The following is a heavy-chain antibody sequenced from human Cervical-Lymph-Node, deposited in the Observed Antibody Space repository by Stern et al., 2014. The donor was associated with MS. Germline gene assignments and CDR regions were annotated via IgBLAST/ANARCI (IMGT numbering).Heavy chain of an antibody. J-gene: IGHJ4*02. Sequence: VQLVESGGGVVQPGRALRLSCAASGFTFGDHNMHWVRQAPGRGLAWLAIISPDGRTTYYADSVKGRFTSSRDNSKSTLYLQLNSLRPEDTAVYYCARDRNWNYDYWGQGTLVIVSS. V-gene: IGHV3-30*04. CDR3: ARDRNWNYDY. CDR1: GFTFGDHN. CDR2: ISPDGRTT. D-gene: IGHD1-7*01.